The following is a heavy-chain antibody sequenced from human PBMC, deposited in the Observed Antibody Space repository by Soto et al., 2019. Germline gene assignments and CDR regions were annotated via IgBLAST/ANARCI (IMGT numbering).Heavy chain of an antibody. D-gene: IGHD5-12*01. CDR2: IIPIFGTA. J-gene: IGHJ6*02. CDR3: ARDKEGYSGYDLRYYYYYGMDV. Sequence: GASVKVSCKASGGTFCSYAISWVRQANGQGLESMGGIIPIFGTANYAQKFQGRVTITADESTSTAYMELSSLRSEDTAVYYCARDKEGYSGYDLRYYYYYGMDVWGQGTTVTVSS. V-gene: IGHV1-69*13. CDR1: GGTFCSYA.